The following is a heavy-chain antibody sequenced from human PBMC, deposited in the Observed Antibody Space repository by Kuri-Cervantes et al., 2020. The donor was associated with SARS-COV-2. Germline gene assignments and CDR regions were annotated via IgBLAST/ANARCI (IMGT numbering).Heavy chain of an antibody. J-gene: IGHJ6*02. CDR1: GFTFSSYG. Sequence: GGSLRLSCAASGFTFSSYGMHWVRQAPGKGLEWVAVISYDGGNKYYADSVKGRFTISRDNSKNTLYPQMNSLRAEDTAVYYCAKNGYDYYGSGSYYYYYYGMDVWGQGTTVTVSS. V-gene: IGHV3-30*18. D-gene: IGHD3-10*01. CDR2: ISYDGGNK. CDR3: AKNGYDYYGSGSYYYYYYGMDV.